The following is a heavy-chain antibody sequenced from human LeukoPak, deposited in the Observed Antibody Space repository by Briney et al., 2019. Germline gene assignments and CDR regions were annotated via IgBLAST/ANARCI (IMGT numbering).Heavy chain of an antibody. CDR2: IYTRGST. J-gene: IGHJ3*02. D-gene: IGHD2-2*01. Sequence: PETLSLTSTLSVGSPSGYYWSWIPQPPGKGLEWIGYIYTRGSTNYNPSLESRVTISVDTVKSQFSLKLSSVTAADTVVYYCARRPIFVGQLLLRGAFDIWGQGTMVTVSS. CDR3: ARRPIFVGQLLLRGAFDI. V-gene: IGHV4-4*09. CDR1: VGSPSGYY.